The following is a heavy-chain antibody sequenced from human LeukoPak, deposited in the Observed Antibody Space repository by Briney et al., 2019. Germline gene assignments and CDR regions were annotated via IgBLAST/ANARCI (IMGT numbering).Heavy chain of an antibody. V-gene: IGHV1-8*01. CDR2: MNPNSGNT. D-gene: IGHD3-22*01. Sequence: ASVTVSCTASGYTFTSYDINWVRQATGQGLEWMGWMNPNSGNTGYAQKFQGRVTMTRNTSISTAYMELSSLRSEDTAVYYCARGDNYYGMDVWGQGTTVTVSS. CDR3: ARGDNYYGMDV. CDR1: GYTFTSYD. J-gene: IGHJ6*02.